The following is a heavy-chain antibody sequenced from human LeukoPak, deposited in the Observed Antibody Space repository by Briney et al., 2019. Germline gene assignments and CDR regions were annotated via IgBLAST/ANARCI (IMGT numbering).Heavy chain of an antibody. CDR1: GSTFSSYG. D-gene: IGHD6-19*01. V-gene: IGHV3-30*18. J-gene: IGHJ4*02. CDR2: ISDDGSNK. CDR3: AKGHSSVWNTFLDY. Sequence: GGCLRLSCAASGSTFSSYGMHWVRQAPGKGLEWVAVISDDGSNKYYVDSVKGRFTISRDNSKNTLYLQMNSLRAEDTAVYFCAKGHSSVWNTFLDYWGQGTLVTGSS.